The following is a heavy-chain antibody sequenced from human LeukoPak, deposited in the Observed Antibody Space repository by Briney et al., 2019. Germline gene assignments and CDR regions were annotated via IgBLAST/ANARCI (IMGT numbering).Heavy chain of an antibody. Sequence: PGGSLRLSCVASGFTFSNHWMSWVRQAPGKGLEWVANINQDGSEKYYVDSLKGRFTISRDNVKNTVYLQMDSLRADDTAIYYCVRGCSDIVCGNYWGQGTLVTVSS. CDR2: INQDGSEK. CDR1: GFTFSNHW. J-gene: IGHJ4*02. CDR3: VRGCSDIVCGNY. V-gene: IGHV3-7*01. D-gene: IGHD2-15*01.